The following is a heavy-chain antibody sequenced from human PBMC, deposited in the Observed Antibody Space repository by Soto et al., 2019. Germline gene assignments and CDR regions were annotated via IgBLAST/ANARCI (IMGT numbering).Heavy chain of an antibody. J-gene: IGHJ4*02. CDR3: AKIEPSAGADY. V-gene: IGHV3-23*01. CDR2: ISGSGGST. CDR1: GFTFSSYA. D-gene: IGHD6-13*01. Sequence: EVQLLESGGGLVQPGGSQRLSCAASGFTFSSYAMSWVRQAPGKGLEWVSVISGSGGSTYYADSVKGRFTISRGNSKNTLYLQMNSLRAEDTAIYYCAKIEPSAGADYWGQGTLVTVSS.